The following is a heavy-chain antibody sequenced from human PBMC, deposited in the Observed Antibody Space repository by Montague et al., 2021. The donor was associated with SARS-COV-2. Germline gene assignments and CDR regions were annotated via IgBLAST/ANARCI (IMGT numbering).Heavy chain of an antibody. CDR1: GFSLNTDGVG. CDR2: IYWDGDQ. V-gene: IGHV2-5*02. CDR3: ARRYEFYRAEAFDV. Sequence: PALVKPTQTLTLTCVFSGFSLNTDGVGVAWIRRPPGKALEWLALIYWDGDQRYSPSLKTRVTITKDTSRNRVVLTMTNLDPVDTATYYCARRYEFYRAEAFDVWGQGTMVTVSS. J-gene: IGHJ3*01. D-gene: IGHD3-3*01.